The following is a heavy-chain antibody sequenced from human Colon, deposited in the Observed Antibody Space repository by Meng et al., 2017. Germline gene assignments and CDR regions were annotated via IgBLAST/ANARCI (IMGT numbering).Heavy chain of an antibody. D-gene: IGHD3/OR15-3a*01. V-gene: IGHV4-4*03. CDR1: GGSSSSNW. J-gene: IGHJ4*02. CDR2: FFHTGRT. CDR3: ARHISILGQRGFDY. Sequence: VQLQHTPPGLTKPLGTPSLTCAVSGGSSSSNWWRWVRQPPGKGLEWIGEFFHTGRTNYAPSLKSRVTISVAKSNNQFSLKLTSVTAADTAFYYCARHISILGQRGFDYWGQGTLVTVSS.